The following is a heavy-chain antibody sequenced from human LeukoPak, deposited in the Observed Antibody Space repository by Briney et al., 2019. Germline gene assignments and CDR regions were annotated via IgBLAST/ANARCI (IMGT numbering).Heavy chain of an antibody. V-gene: IGHV1-69*13. D-gene: IGHD3-22*01. Sequence: GASVKVSCKASGGTFSSYAISWVRQAPGQGLEWMGGIIPIFGTAHYAQKFQGRVTITADESTSTAYMELSSLRSEDTAVYYCARSPRPQRWTMIVVVTTYFDYWGQGTLVTVSS. CDR3: ARSPRPQRWTMIVVVTTYFDY. CDR1: GGTFSSYA. J-gene: IGHJ4*02. CDR2: IIPIFGTA.